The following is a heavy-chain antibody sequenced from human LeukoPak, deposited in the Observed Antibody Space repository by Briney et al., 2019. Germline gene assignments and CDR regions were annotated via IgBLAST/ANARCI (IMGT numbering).Heavy chain of an antibody. CDR2: IKQDGSEK. CDR1: GFTFSSYW. Sequence: PGESLRLSCAASGFTFSSYWMSWVRQAPGKGLEWGANIKQDGSEKFYVDSVKGRFTISRDNAKNSVYLQRNSQRAEDTAVYYCGGGLFLGPNDYLGQGTLVTVS. V-gene: IGHV3-7*01. D-gene: IGHD2/OR15-2a*01. CDR3: GGGLFLGPNDY. J-gene: IGHJ4*02.